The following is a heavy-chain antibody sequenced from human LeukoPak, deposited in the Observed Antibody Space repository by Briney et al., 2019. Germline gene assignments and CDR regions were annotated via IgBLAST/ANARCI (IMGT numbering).Heavy chain of an antibody. CDR2: ISYDGSNK. Sequence: PGRSLRLSCAAPGYTFSGYDMHWVRQAPGKGLEWVAVISYDGSNKYYADSVKGRFTISRDNSKNTLYLQMNSLRAEDTAVYYCARALTFYGMDVWGKGTTITVSS. CDR1: GYTFSGYD. J-gene: IGHJ6*04. D-gene: IGHD2-21*02. V-gene: IGHV3-30*04. CDR3: ARALTFYGMDV.